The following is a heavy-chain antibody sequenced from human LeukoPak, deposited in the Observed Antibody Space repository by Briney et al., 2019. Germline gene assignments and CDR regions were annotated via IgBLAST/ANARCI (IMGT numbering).Heavy chain of an antibody. CDR1: GGSISSSY. V-gene: IGHV4-59*01. J-gene: IGHJ6*02. Sequence: SETLSLTCTVSGGSISSSYWSWIRQPPGKGLEWIGYIYYSGITNYNPSLKSRVTISVDTSKNQFSLKLSSVTAADTAVYYCARLHGDCGSASCYYYGMDVWGQGTTVTVSS. CDR2: IYYSGIT. D-gene: IGHD2-2*01. CDR3: ARLHGDCGSASCYYYGMDV.